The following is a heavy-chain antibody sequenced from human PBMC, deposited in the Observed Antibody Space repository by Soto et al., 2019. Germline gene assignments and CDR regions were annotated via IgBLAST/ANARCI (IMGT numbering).Heavy chain of an antibody. J-gene: IGHJ4*02. D-gene: IGHD1-1*01. CDR3: TTVESDWHEVG. CDR2: IKDIPAGGKT. CDR1: GFTFSNDW. Sequence: EVQLVESGGGLVKPGGSLRLSCAASGFTFSNDWMNWVRQAPGQGLEWVGRIKDIPAGGKTDYAAPVKGRFTVSRDDSKNTLYRQMDSLKSEDTAVYYCTTVESDWHEVGWGQGTVVTVSS. V-gene: IGHV3-15*01.